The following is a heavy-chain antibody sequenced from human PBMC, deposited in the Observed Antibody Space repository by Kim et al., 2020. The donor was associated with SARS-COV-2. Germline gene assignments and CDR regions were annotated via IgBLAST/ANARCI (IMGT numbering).Heavy chain of an antibody. V-gene: IGHV3-74*01. J-gene: IGHJ3*02. Sequence: GGSLRLSCEASGFTLSNYWMYWVRQGPGKGLVWVSLLGRDGISTNYADSVKGRFTISRDNAKNTLYLQMNSLRVEDTAVYYCARGGFPRGFDIWGQRRMVIASS. CDR2: LGRDGIST. CDR1: GFTLSNYW. CDR3: ARGGFPRGFDI.